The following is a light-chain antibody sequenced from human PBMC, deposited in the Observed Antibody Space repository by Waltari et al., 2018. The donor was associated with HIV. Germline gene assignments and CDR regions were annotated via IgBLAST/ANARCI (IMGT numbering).Light chain of an antibody. Sequence: QSALTQPPSASGSPGQSVTISCTGTSSDVGGYQFVSWYQQHQGKAPKLMIYEVNKRPSGVPDRFSGSKSGNTASLTVSGLQAEDEADYYCSSYAGSNNFKVFGGGTKLTVL. CDR1: SSDVGGYQF. CDR3: SSYAGSNNFKV. CDR2: EVN. J-gene: IGLJ2*01. V-gene: IGLV2-8*01.